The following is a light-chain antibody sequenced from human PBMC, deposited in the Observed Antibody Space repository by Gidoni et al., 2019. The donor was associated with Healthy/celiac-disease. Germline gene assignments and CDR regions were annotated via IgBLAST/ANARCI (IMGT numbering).Light chain of an antibody. V-gene: IGLV2-14*01. CDR1: SSDIGGYNY. CDR2: DVS. Sequence: QSALTQPAFVSGSPGQSITISCTGTSSDIGGYNYVSWYQQHPGKAPKLMIYDVSSRPSGVSNRFSGSKSANTASLSISGLQAEDEADYYCSSYTSSNTYVFGTGTKVTVL. CDR3: SSYTSSNTYV. J-gene: IGLJ1*01.